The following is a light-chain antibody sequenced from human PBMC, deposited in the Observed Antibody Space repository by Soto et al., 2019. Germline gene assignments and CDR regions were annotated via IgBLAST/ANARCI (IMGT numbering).Light chain of an antibody. J-gene: IGLJ2*01. Sequence: SYELTQPPSVSVAPGKTARITCGGNNIGSKSGHWYQQKPGQAPVLVIYYDSDRPSGIPERFSGSNSGNTATLTISRVEAGDEADDYCQVWDSSSDHVVFGGGTKLTVL. CDR3: QVWDSSSDHVV. CDR1: NIGSKS. CDR2: YDS. V-gene: IGLV3-21*04.